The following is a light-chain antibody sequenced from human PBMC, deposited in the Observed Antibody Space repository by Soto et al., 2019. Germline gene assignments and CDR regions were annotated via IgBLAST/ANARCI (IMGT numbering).Light chain of an antibody. CDR1: QSVGTR. J-gene: IGKJ5*01. CDR3: QHYGISPVT. Sequence: TVLTQSPDTLSLSPGERATLSCWASQSVGTRLAWYQQRPGQPPRLLISGASSRATGIPDRFSGSGSATDFTLTISRLEPEDFALYCCQHYGISPVTFGQGTRLEIK. V-gene: IGKV3-20*01. CDR2: GAS.